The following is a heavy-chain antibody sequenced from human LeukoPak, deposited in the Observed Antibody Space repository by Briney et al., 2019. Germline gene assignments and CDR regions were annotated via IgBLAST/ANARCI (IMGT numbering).Heavy chain of an antibody. J-gene: IGHJ6*02. CDR1: GFTFSSYG. CDR2: IWYDGSNK. V-gene: IGHV3-30*19. Sequence: GRSLRLSCAASGFTFSSYGMHWVRQAPGKGLEWVAVIWYDGSNKYYADSVKGRFTISRDNSKNTLYLQMNSLRAEDTAVYYCARDLNYDFWSGYYAGMDVWGQGTTVTVSS. D-gene: IGHD3-3*01. CDR3: ARDLNYDFWSGYYAGMDV.